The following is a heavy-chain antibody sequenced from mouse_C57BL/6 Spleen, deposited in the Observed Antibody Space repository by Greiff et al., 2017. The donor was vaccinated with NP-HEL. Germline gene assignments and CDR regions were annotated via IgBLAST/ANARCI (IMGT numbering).Heavy chain of an antibody. CDR3: ARPYDYLYYYAMDY. V-gene: IGHV2-2*01. CDR2: IWSGGST. Sequence: QVQLKESGPGLVQPSQRLSITCTVSGFSLTSYGVHWVRQSPGKGLEWLGVIWSGGSTDYNAAFISRLSISKDNSKSQVFFKMNSLQADDTAIYYCARPYDYLYYYAMDYWGQGTSVTVSS. D-gene: IGHD2-4*01. CDR1: GFSLTSYG. J-gene: IGHJ4*01.